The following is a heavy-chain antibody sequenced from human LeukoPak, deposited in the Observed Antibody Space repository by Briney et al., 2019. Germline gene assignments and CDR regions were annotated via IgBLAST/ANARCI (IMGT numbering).Heavy chain of an antibody. Sequence: SETLSLTCTVSGGSISSYYWSWIRQPPGKGLEWIGYIYYSGRTNYNPSLKSRVTITVDTSKTQFPLKRSSVTAADTAVYYCARGPLGIAARPGGGDYWGQGTLVTVSS. CDR2: IYYSGRT. CDR1: GGSISSYY. D-gene: IGHD6-6*01. CDR3: ARGPLGIAARPGGGDY. V-gene: IGHV4-59*01. J-gene: IGHJ4*02.